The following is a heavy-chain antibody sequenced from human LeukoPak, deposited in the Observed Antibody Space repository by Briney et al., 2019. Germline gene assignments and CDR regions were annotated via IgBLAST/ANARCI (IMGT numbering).Heavy chain of an antibody. Sequence: GGSLRLSCAASGFTFSSYWMHWVRQAPGKGLEWVSLICSGGNTYYADSVKGRFTISRDDSKNTLYLQMNSLRAEDTAVYYCARRYCSGGTCYFFDYWGQGTLVTVSS. CDR2: ICSGGNT. J-gene: IGHJ4*02. D-gene: IGHD2-15*01. CDR1: GFTFSSYW. CDR3: ARRYCSGGTCYFFDY. V-gene: IGHV3-53*01.